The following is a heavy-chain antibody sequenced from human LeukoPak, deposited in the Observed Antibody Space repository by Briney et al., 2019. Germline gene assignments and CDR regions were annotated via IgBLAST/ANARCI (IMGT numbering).Heavy chain of an antibody. Sequence: ASVKVSCKASGYTFTNYGISWVRQAPGQGLEWMGWISTYNGNTNYAQKLQGRVTMTTDTSTSTAYMELRRLRSDDTAVYYCARDSGYYFDYWGQGTLVTVSS. CDR3: ARDSGYYFDY. V-gene: IGHV1-18*01. D-gene: IGHD5-12*01. J-gene: IGHJ4*02. CDR1: GYTFTNYG. CDR2: ISTYNGNT.